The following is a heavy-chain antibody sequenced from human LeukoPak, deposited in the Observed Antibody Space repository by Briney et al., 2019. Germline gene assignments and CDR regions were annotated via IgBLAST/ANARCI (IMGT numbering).Heavy chain of an antibody. J-gene: IGHJ4*02. CDR3: ATAKVAVVGYDY. D-gene: IGHD6-19*01. CDR1: GYTLTELS. V-gene: IGHV1-24*01. Sequence: ASVKVSCKVSGYTLTELSMHWVRQAPGKGLEWMGGFDPEDGETIYAQKFQGRVTMTEDTSTDTAYMELSSQRSEDTAVYYCATAKVAVVGYDYWGQGTLVTVSS. CDR2: FDPEDGET.